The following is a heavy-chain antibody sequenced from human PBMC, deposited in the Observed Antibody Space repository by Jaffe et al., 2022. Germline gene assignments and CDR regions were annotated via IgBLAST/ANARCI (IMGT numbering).Heavy chain of an antibody. CDR2: IYYSGST. V-gene: IGHV4-39*01. J-gene: IGHJ4*02. D-gene: IGHD3-10*01. CDR3: ARHAGARRDAYYYGSGTRPYYFDY. Sequence: QLQLQESGPGLVKPSETLSLTCTVSGGSISSSSYYWGWIRQPPGKGLEWIGSIYYSGSTYYNPSLKSRVTISVDTSKNQFSLKLSSVTAADTAVYYCARHAGARRDAYYYGSGTRPYYFDYWGQGTLVTVSS. CDR1: GGSISSSSYY.